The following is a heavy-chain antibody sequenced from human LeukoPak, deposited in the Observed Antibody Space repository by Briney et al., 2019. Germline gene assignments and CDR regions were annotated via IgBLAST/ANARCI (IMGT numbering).Heavy chain of an antibody. J-gene: IGHJ5*02. V-gene: IGHV4-39*07. CDR1: GGPISSSSYY. CDR3: ARGYTMAP. Sequence: SETLSLTCTVSGGPISSSSYYWGWIRQPPGKGLQWIGSFSYGGSTYYNPSLESRVTISVDTSNNRFSLKLSSVTPADTAVYYCARGYTMAPWGQGTLVTVSS. CDR2: FSYGGST. D-gene: IGHD3-10*01.